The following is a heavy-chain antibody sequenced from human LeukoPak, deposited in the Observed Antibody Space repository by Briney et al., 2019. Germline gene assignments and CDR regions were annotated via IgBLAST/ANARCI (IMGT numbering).Heavy chain of an antibody. CDR2: INPNSGGT. CDR1: GYTFTGYY. V-gene: IGHV1-2*06. CDR3: ARIWVRQGYWYFDL. D-gene: IGHD3-10*01. J-gene: IGHJ2*01. Sequence: ASVKVSCKASGYTFTGYYMHWVRQAPGQELEWMGRINPNSGGTNYAQKFQGRVTMTRDTSISTAYMELSRLRSDDTAVYYCARIWVRQGYWYFDLWGRGTLVTVSS.